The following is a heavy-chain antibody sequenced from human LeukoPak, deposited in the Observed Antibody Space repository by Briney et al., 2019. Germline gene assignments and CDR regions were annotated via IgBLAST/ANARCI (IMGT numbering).Heavy chain of an antibody. D-gene: IGHD2-8*01. Sequence: GGSLRLSCAASGFTFSSYSMNWVRQAPGKGLEWVANIKQDGSEKYYVDSVKGRFTISRDNAKNSLYLQMNSLRAEDTAVYYCARQNVLMVYAIPSFGFGYWGQGTLVTVSS. CDR1: GFTFSSYS. V-gene: IGHV3-7*01. CDR2: IKQDGSEK. J-gene: IGHJ4*02. CDR3: ARQNVLMVYAIPSFGFGY.